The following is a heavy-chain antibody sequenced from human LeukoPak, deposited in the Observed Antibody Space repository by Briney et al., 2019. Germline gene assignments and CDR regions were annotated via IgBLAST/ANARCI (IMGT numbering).Heavy chain of an antibody. Sequence: PSGTLSLTCTVSGGSISSGSYYWSWIRQPAGKGLEWIGRIYTSGSTNYNPSLKSRVTISVDTSKNQFSLKLSSVTAADTAVYYCARVDNPYYYDSSGYYETDAFDIWGQGTMVTVSS. J-gene: IGHJ3*02. CDR3: ARVDNPYYYDSSGYYETDAFDI. V-gene: IGHV4-61*02. D-gene: IGHD3-22*01. CDR1: GGSISSGSYY. CDR2: IYTSGST.